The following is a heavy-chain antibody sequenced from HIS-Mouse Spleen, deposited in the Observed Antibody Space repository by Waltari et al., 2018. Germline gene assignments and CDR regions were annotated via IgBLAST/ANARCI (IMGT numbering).Heavy chain of an antibody. V-gene: IGHV4-39*07. D-gene: IGHD6-13*01. CDR1: GGSISSSSYY. CDR3: AREIPYSSSWYDWYFDL. J-gene: IGHJ2*01. Sequence: QLQLQESGPGLVKPSETLSLTCTVPGGSISSSSYYWGWIRQPPGKGLEWVGSIYYSGSTYSTPSLKSRVTISVDTSKNQFSLKLSSVTAADTAVYYCAREIPYSSSWYDWYFDLWGRGTLVTVSS. CDR2: IYYSGST.